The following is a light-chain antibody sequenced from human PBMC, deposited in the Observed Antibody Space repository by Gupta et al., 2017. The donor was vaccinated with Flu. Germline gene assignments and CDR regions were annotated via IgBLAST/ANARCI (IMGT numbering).Light chain of an antibody. V-gene: IGLV2-14*01. CDR2: EVS. Sequence: QSALTQPASVSGSPGQSLTISCTGTSGDVGGYKYVSWYQQHPGKAPKVMIYEVSDRPSGVSDRFSGSKSGNTASLTISGLQAEDEADYYCSSYTTNSTYVFGSGTKVTVL. J-gene: IGLJ1*01. CDR3: SSYTTNSTYV. CDR1: SGDVGGYKY.